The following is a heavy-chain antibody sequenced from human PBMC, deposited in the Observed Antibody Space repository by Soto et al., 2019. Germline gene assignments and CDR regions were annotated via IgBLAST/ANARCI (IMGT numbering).Heavy chain of an antibody. J-gene: IGHJ6*03. V-gene: IGHV1-18*01. CDR2: ISPYNGNT. CDR3: ARGNMDV. CDR1: GYTFRNYG. Sequence: ASVKVSCKASGYTFRNYGISWVRQAPGQGLEWMGWISPYNGNTKFAQKFQGRVTMTTDTSTNTAYMELRSLRPDDTAVYFCARGNMDVWGKGATVTVSS.